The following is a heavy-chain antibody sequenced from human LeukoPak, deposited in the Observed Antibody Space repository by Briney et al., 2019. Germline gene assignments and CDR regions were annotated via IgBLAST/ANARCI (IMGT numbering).Heavy chain of an antibody. D-gene: IGHD5-12*01. CDR1: GGSISSYY. CDR2: IYYSGST. V-gene: IGHV4-59*01. J-gene: IGHJ4*02. Sequence: SETLSLTCTVSGGSISSYYWSWIRQPPGKGLEWIGYIYYSGSTNYNPSLKSRVTISVDTSKNQFSLKLSSVTAADTAVYYCARDVSGHIDYWGQGTLVTVSS. CDR3: ARDVSGHIDY.